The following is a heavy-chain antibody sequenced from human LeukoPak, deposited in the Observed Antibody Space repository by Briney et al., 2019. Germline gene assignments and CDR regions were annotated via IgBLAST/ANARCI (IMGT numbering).Heavy chain of an antibody. CDR2: INPNSGGT. D-gene: IGHD6-13*01. Sequence: ASVKVSCKASGYTFSGYYMHWVRQAPGQGLEWVGWINPNSGGTNYAQKFQGRVTMTRDTSISTAYMELSRLRSDDTAVYYCARGYPLSTTAAGTYFQHWGQGTLVTVSS. J-gene: IGHJ1*01. CDR3: ARGYPLSTTAAGTYFQH. CDR1: GYTFSGYY. V-gene: IGHV1-2*02.